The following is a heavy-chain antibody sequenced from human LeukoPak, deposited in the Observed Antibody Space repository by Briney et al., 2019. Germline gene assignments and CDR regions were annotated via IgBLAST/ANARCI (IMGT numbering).Heavy chain of an antibody. CDR2: ISAYNGNT. CDR3: ARAQGANYYDSSGYYQDYFDY. D-gene: IGHD3-22*01. Sequence: ASVKVSCKASGYTFTSYGISWVRQAPGQGLEWMGWISAYNGNTNYAQKLQGRVTMTTDTSTSTAYMELRSLRSDDTAVYYCARAQGANYYDSSGYYQDYFDYWGQGTLVTVSS. J-gene: IGHJ4*02. CDR1: GYTFTSYG. V-gene: IGHV1-18*01.